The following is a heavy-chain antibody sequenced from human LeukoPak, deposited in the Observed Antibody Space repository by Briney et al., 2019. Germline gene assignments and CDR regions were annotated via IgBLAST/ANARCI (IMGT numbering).Heavy chain of an antibody. CDR1: GFTFSSYA. Sequence: GGSLRLSCPVSGFTFSSYAMSWVRQAPGRGLEWVSVISTSGESAYYADSVKGRFTISRGNSKNTLYLQMNSLRAEDTAVYYCANDPGSGYHYFDYWGQGTLVTVSS. D-gene: IGHD3-22*01. CDR3: ANDPGSGYHYFDY. CDR2: ISTSGESA. J-gene: IGHJ4*02. V-gene: IGHV3-23*01.